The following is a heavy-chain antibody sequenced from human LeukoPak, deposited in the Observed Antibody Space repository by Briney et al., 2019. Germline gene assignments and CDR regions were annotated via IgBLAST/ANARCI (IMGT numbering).Heavy chain of an antibody. CDR3: VGGSGYYSPFDY. CDR1: GYTFSSYA. J-gene: IGHJ4*02. Sequence: PGGSLRLSCAASGYTFSSYAMSWVRQAPGKGLEWVSAISGSGGSTYYADSVKGRFTISRDNSKNTLYLQMNSLRAEDTAVYYCVGGSGYYSPFDYWGQGTLVTVSS. D-gene: IGHD3-22*01. V-gene: IGHV3-23*01. CDR2: ISGSGGST.